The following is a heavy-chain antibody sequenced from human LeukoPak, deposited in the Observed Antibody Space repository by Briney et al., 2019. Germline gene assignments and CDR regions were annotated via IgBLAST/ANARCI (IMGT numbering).Heavy chain of an antibody. CDR3: ATSVGGYYGNY. Sequence: RASVKVSCKASGGTFSSYTISWVRQAPGQGLEWMGRIIPILGIANYAQKFQGRVTITADKSTSTAYMELSSLRSEDTAVYYCATSVGGYYGNYWGQGTLVTVSS. D-gene: IGHD3-22*01. V-gene: IGHV1-69*02. CDR1: GGTFSSYT. CDR2: IIPILGIA. J-gene: IGHJ4*02.